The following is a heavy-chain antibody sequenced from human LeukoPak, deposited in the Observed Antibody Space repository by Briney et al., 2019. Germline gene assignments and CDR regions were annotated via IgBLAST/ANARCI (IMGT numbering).Heavy chain of an antibody. CDR2: ISSSSSYI. J-gene: IGHJ4*02. V-gene: IGHV3-21*01. CDR1: GFTFSSYS. CDR3: AILSPGAITSSDY. Sequence: GGSLRLSCAASGFTFSSYSMNWVRQAPGKGLEWVSSISSSSSYIYYADSVKGRFTISRDNAKNSLYLQMNSLRAEDTAVYYCAILSPGAITSSDYWGQGTLVTVPP. D-gene: IGHD1-26*01.